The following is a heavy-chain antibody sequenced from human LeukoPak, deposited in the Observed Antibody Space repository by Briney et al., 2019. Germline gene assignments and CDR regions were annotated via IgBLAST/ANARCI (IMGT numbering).Heavy chain of an antibody. CDR2: ISGSGDTT. V-gene: IGHV3-23*01. Sequence: GGSLRLSCAASGFTFSSHAMGWVRQAPGKGLQWVSAISGSGDTTFYADSVKGRFTISRDNSKSTVYLQMNSLRAEDTALYYCAKTVIDTTYYDYWGQGTRVTVSS. CDR1: GFTFSSHA. D-gene: IGHD3-16*02. CDR3: AKTVIDTTYYDY. J-gene: IGHJ4*02.